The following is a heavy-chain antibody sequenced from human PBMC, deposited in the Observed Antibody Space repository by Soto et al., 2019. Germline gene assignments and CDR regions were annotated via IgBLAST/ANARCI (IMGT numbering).Heavy chain of an antibody. CDR3: ARGKDYYDSSGYFGWFDP. CDR2: ISAYNGNT. CDR1: GYTFTSYG. Sequence: QVQLVQSGAEVKKPGASVKVPCKASGYTFTSYGISWVRQAPGQGLEWMGWISAYNGNTNYAQKLQGRVTMTTDTSTSTAYMELRSLRSDDTAVYYCARGKDYYDSSGYFGWFDPWGQGTLVTVSS. J-gene: IGHJ5*02. V-gene: IGHV1-18*01. D-gene: IGHD3-22*01.